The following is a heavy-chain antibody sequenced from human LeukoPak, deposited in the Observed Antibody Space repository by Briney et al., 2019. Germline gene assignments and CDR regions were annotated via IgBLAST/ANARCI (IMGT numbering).Heavy chain of an antibody. D-gene: IGHD3-10*01. V-gene: IGHV3-23*01. CDR3: ASSTRSGIARSFDY. J-gene: IGHJ4*02. CDR1: GFTFSSYA. CDR2: ITGSGGST. Sequence: PGGSLRHSCAASGFTFSSYAMSWVRQAPGKGLEWVSAITGSGGSTYYADSVKGRFTISRDNSKNTLYLQMNNLRAEDTAVYYCASSTRSGIARSFDYWGQGTLVTVSS.